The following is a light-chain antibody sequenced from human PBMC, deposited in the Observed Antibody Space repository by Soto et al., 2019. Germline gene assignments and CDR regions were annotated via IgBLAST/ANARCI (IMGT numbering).Light chain of an antibody. CDR2: DAS. CDR3: QQRSNWIT. CDR1: QSVNSY. V-gene: IGKV3-11*01. Sequence: RRARWTLSCRASQSVNSYLAWYQHKPGQSPRLLIYDASIRATGIPARFSGSGSGTDFTLTISSLEPEDFAVYYCQQRSNWITFGGGTKA. J-gene: IGKJ4*01.